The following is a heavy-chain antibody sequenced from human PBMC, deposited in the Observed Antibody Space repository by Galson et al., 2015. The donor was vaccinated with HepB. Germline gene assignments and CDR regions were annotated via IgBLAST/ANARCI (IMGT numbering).Heavy chain of an antibody. D-gene: IGHD6-19*01. V-gene: IGHV3-23*01. CDR3: AKEPNYSSGWYGDY. J-gene: IGHJ4*02. CDR1: GFTFSGYA. Sequence: SLRLSCAASGFTFSGYAMSWVRQAPGKGLEWVSGNSGSGGGTYYADSVKGRFTISRDNSKNTLYLQMNSLRAEDTAVYYCAKEPNYSSGWYGDYWGQGTLVTVSS. CDR2: NSGSGGGT.